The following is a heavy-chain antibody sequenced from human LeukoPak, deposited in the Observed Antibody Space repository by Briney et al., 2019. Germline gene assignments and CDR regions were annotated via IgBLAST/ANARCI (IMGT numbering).Heavy chain of an antibody. V-gene: IGHV4-59*05. J-gene: IGHJ4*02. CDR3: ARLPSGGYDLDY. CDR2: IYYSGSV. CDR1: GGSISSYY. Sequence: PSETLSLTCTVSGGSISSYYWSWIRQPPGKGLEWIGSIYYSGSVYYNPSLKSRVTISVDTSKNQFSLKLNSVTAADTAVYYCARLPSGGYDLDYWGQGTLVTVSS. D-gene: IGHD5-12*01.